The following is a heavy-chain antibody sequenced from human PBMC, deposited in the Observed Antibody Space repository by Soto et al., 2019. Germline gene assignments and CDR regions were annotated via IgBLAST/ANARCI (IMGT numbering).Heavy chain of an antibody. D-gene: IGHD2-15*01. CDR1: GFSFNNFA. CDR3: VKDCQGDSCSAGGCLAV. V-gene: IGHV3-23*01. J-gene: IGHJ4*02. Sequence: EVQLLESGGGLVQPGGSLRLSCEASGFSFNNFAMSWVRQTPGKGLEWVSSISAGGDTTYYADSVKGRFIISRDNSKNTLSLQMNGLRDEDTAVYHCVKDCQGDSCSAGGCLAVWGQGTLVTVSS. CDR2: ISAGGDTT.